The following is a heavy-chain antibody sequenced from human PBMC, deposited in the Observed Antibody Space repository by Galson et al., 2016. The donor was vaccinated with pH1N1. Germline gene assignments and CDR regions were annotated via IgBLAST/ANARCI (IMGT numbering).Heavy chain of an antibody. CDR1: ASSFTSYW. V-gene: IGHV5-10-1*01. J-gene: IGHJ4*02. CDR3: ATGPSPGY. Sequence: QSGAEVKEPGESLTISCKGSASSFTSYWISWVRQMPGKGLEWMGRINPRDSYTDYSPSFQGHVTISTAESISTAYLKWSTLKASDTAIYYCATGPSPGYWGQGTLVIVSS. CDR2: INPRDSYT.